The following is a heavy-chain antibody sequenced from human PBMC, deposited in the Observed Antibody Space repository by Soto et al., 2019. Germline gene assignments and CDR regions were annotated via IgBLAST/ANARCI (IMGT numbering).Heavy chain of an antibody. CDR3: ARQTGLGATNY. D-gene: IGHD1-26*01. V-gene: IGHV3-74*01. Sequence: GGSLRLSCAGSGFTFNNFWMHWVRQAPGKGLVWVARINTDGSVTSHADSVRGRFTISRDNAKSTLYLQMNSLRAEDSARYYCARQTGLGATNYWGRGTLVTVSS. J-gene: IGHJ4*02. CDR2: INTDGSVT. CDR1: GFTFNNFW.